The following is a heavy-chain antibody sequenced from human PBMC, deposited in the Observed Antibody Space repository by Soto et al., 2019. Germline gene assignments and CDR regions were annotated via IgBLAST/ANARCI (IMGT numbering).Heavy chain of an antibody. J-gene: IGHJ6*02. CDR2: IAYHGSSS. CDR1: GFSFSTYA. D-gene: IGHD1-7*01. Sequence: GGFLRLSCAVSGFSFSTYAMRWVRRHPGRGLEFVSVIAYHGSSSFYADSLKGRFTVSRDNSRNTHYLHMNDLRPEDSAMHYCVKDRTPNWNYPGMDVWGQGTTVTVSS. V-gene: IGHV3-64D*08. CDR3: VKDRTPNWNYPGMDV.